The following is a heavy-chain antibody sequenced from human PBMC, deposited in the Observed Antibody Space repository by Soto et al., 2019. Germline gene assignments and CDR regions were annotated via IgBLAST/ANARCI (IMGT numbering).Heavy chain of an antibody. V-gene: IGHV2-5*02. CDR2: IYWDDDR. D-gene: IGHD2-15*01. CDR3: ARLVVASITSYFDS. Sequence: QSTLKESGPTLVKPTQTLTLTCTFTGFSRSTSGVGVGWIHQPPGKALEWLTFIYWDDDRRYSPSLKSRLTIPKDASTNQAVLTPSIMDSVDPAPYYCARLVVASITSYFDSWGQGTLLNVSS. J-gene: IGHJ4*02. CDR1: GFSRSTSGVG.